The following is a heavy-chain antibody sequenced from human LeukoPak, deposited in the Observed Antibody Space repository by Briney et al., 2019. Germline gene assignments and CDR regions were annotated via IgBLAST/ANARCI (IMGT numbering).Heavy chain of an antibody. J-gene: IGHJ4*02. CDR3: AKERGVAGIDY. D-gene: IGHD3-16*01. CDR1: GFTFSNHG. CDR2: ISYDGSNE. V-gene: IGHV3-30*18. Sequence: GGSLRLSCTASGFTFSNHGMHWVRQAPGKGLAWVAVISYDGSNEYYADTVRGRFTISRDNSKRTLYLQMNSLRIEDTAVYYCAKERGVAGIDYWGQGTLVTVSS.